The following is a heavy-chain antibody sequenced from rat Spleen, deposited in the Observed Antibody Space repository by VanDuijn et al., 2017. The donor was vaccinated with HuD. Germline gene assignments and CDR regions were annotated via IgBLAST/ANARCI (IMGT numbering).Heavy chain of an antibody. CDR1: VFSLTSYF. CDR3: ASGIFDF. J-gene: IGHJ2*01. D-gene: IGHD1-4*01. CDR2: IWSHGGI. Sequence: QVQLKESGPGLVQPTQTLSIICSVSVFSLTSYFVQWVRQTLGKGLEWMGVIWSHGGIDYNSAIKSRLRISRDTSKSQVFLKMNSLQTEDTAMYFCASGIFDFWGQGVMVTVSS. V-gene: IGHV2-65*01.